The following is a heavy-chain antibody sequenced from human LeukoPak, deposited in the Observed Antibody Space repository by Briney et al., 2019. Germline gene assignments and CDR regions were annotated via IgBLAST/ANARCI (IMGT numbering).Heavy chain of an antibody. CDR2: IYYSGST. J-gene: IGHJ5*02. D-gene: IGHD3-3*01. CDR1: GGSISSGGYY. Sequence: PSQTLSLTCTVSGGSISSGGYYWSWIRHHPGKGLEWIGYIYYSGSTYYNPSLKSRVTISVDTSKNQFSLKLSSVTAADTAVYYCARTPYDFWSGYYGSCWFDPWGQGTLVTVSS. V-gene: IGHV4-31*03. CDR3: ARTPYDFWSGYYGSCWFDP.